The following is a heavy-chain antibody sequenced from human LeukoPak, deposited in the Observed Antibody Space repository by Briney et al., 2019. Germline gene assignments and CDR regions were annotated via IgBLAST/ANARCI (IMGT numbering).Heavy chain of an antibody. J-gene: IGHJ4*02. V-gene: IGHV4-59*02. CDR2: IYDSGNT. CDR1: GGSVSSWY. D-gene: IGHD6-19*01. Sequence: KPSETLSLACTVSGGSVSSWYWSWIRQPPGKGLEWIGYIYDSGNTNYNPSLKSRVTISIDTSKNQFSLRSTSVTAADTATYYCARETSLTGYASGLGFNYWGQGILVTVSS. CDR3: ARETSLTGYASGLGFNY.